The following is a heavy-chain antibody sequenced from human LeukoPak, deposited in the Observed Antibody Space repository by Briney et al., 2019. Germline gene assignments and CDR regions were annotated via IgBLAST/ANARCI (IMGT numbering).Heavy chain of an antibody. J-gene: IGHJ3*02. CDR3: ARDPSPGVYAFDI. CDR2: ISSSSSYI. Sequence: GGSLRLSCAASGFTFSSYSMNWVRQAPGKGLEWVSSISSSSSYIYYADSVKGRFTISRDNAKNSLYLQMNSLRAEDTAVYYCARDPSPGVYAFDIWGQGTMVTVSS. D-gene: IGHD7-27*01. CDR1: GFTFSSYS. V-gene: IGHV3-21*01.